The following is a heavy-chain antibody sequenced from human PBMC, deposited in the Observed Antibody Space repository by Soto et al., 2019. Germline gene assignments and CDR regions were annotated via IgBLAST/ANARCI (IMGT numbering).Heavy chain of an antibody. D-gene: IGHD3-3*01. V-gene: IGHV4-4*07. CDR2: IYTSGST. CDR1: GGSISSYY. CDR3: ARDPSHYDFWSGYYPLYYYSGMDV. J-gene: IGHJ6*02. Sequence: QVQLQESGPGLVKPSETLSLTCTVSGGSISSYYWSWIRQPAGKGLEWIGRIYTSGSTNYNPSLKSQVTMTVDTSKNQFSLKLSSVTAADTAVYYCARDPSHYDFWSGYYPLYYYSGMDVWGQGTTVTVSS.